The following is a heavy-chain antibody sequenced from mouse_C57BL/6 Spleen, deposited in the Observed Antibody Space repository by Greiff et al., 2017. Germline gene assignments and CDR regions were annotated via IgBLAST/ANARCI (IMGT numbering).Heavy chain of an antibody. CDR2: INPSSGYT. CDR1: GYTFTSYW. CDR3: ARGSNQYYFDF. Sequence: QVHVKQSGAELAKPGASVKLSCKASGYTFTSYWMHWVKQRPGQGLEWIGDINPSSGYTKYNQKFKDKATLTADKSSSTAYMQLSSLTYEDSAVYYCARGSNQYYFDFWGTGTTLTVSS. V-gene: IGHV1-7*01. D-gene: IGHD2-5*01. J-gene: IGHJ2*01.